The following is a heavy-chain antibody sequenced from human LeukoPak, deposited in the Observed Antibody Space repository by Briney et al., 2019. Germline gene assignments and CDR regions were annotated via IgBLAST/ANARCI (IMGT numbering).Heavy chain of an antibody. V-gene: IGHV4-59*01. CDR3: ARPRIAAAGALTRYYFDY. CDR1: GGSISTYY. CDR2: IYYSGTT. D-gene: IGHD6-13*01. Sequence: PSETLSLTCTVSGGSISTYYWGWIRQPPGKGLEWIGYIYYSGTTNYNPSLKSRVTISVDTSKNQFSLKPRSVTAADTAVYFCARPRIAAAGALTRYYFDYWGQGILVTVSS. J-gene: IGHJ4*02.